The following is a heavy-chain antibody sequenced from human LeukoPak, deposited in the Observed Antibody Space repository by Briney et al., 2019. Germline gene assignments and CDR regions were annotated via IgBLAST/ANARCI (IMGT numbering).Heavy chain of an antibody. Sequence: GASVKVSCKASGYTLTSYGITWVRQAPGQGLEWMGWISAYNGNTNYAQKLQGRVTMTTDTSTSTAYVELRSLRSDDTAVYYCARSWVYGDYGLYYYYYMDVWGKGTTVTISS. D-gene: IGHD4-17*01. CDR3: ARSWVYGDYGLYYYYYMDV. CDR1: GYTLTSYG. J-gene: IGHJ6*03. CDR2: ISAYNGNT. V-gene: IGHV1-18*01.